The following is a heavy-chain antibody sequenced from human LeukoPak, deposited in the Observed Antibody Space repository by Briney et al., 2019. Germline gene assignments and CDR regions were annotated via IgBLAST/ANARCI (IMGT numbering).Heavy chain of an antibody. CDR1: GCTFSSYA. J-gene: IGHJ4*02. Sequence: SVKVSRKSSGCTFSSYAIIWLRQAPGQGLEWLGMIIPIFGTANYAQKFQGRVTITTDEYTRAAYMDLSSLRSEDTAVYYCARGVDGHNEDFWGQGTLVTVSS. CDR2: IIPIFGTA. D-gene: IGHD5-24*01. V-gene: IGHV1-69*05. CDR3: ARGVDGHNEDF.